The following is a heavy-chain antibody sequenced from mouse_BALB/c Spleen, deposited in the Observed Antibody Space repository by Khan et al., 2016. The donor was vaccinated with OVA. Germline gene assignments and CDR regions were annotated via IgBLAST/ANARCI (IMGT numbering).Heavy chain of an antibody. Sequence: VKLLESGPGLVKPSQSLSLTCTVTGYSITSDYAWNWIRQFPGNKLEWMGFISYSGNPKYNPSPKTRFSITLDTSKNQLFLQLNSVTTDDTAAYYCARVYGGDCDYWGQGTSLTGSS. V-gene: IGHV3-2*02. CDR3: ARVYGGDCDY. CDR2: ISYSGNP. J-gene: IGHJ2*02. D-gene: IGHD1-1*01. CDR1: GYSITSDYA.